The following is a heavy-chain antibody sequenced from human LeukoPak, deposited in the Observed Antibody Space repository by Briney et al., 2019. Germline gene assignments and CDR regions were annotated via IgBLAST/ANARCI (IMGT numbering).Heavy chain of an antibody. J-gene: IGHJ4*02. D-gene: IGHD5-18*01. CDR3: AKNVGQVWLPLGY. V-gene: IGHV3-23*01. CDR2: ISSGGST. Sequence: GGSLRLSCAASGFTFDSYAMNWVRQAPGMGLEWVSGISSGGSTYYADSGKGRFTISRDNSRNSLYLQMNSLRAEDTAVYYCAKNVGQVWLPLGYWGQGTLVTVSS. CDR1: GFTFDSYA.